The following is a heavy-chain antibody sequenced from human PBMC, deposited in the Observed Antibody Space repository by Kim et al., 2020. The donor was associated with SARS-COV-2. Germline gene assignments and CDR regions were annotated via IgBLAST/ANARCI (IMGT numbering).Heavy chain of an antibody. J-gene: IGHJ6*02. D-gene: IGHD6-13*01. CDR1: GGSISSSSYY. V-gene: IGHV4-39*07. CDR2: IYYSGST. Sequence: SETLSLTCTVSGGSISSSSYYWGWIRQPPGKGLEWIGSIYYSGSTYYNPSLKSRVTISVDTSKNQFSLKLSSVTAADTAVYYCARVGYSSSWYDGYYYYGMDVWGQGTTVTVSS. CDR3: ARVGYSSSWYDGYYYYGMDV.